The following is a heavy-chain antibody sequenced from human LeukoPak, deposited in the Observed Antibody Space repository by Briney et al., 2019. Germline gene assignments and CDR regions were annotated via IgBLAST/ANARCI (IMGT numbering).Heavy chain of an antibody. CDR3: ARAILSGYPDS. Sequence: PSETLSLTCSVSGGSISTYYWTWIRQPPGKGLEWIGYIYYSGSTNYNPSLKSRVTISLDTSKNQFSLKLSSVTAADTAVYYCARAILSGYPDSWGQGTLDIVFS. CDR2: IYYSGST. J-gene: IGHJ4*02. D-gene: IGHD3-3*01. V-gene: IGHV4-59*01. CDR1: GGSISTYY.